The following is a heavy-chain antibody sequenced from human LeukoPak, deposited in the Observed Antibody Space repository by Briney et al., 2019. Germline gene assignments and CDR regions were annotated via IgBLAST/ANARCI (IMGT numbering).Heavy chain of an antibody. CDR3: ARISVKGGWHAAPYYYYYMDV. V-gene: IGHV4-34*01. CDR2: INHSGST. J-gene: IGHJ6*03. D-gene: IGHD6-19*01. Sequence: KSSETLSLTCAVYGGSFSGYYWSWIRQPPGKGLEWIGEINHSGSTNYNPSLKSRVTISVDTSKNQFSLKLSSVTAADTAVYYCARISVKGGWHAAPYYYYYMDVWGKGTTVTISS. CDR1: GGSFSGYY.